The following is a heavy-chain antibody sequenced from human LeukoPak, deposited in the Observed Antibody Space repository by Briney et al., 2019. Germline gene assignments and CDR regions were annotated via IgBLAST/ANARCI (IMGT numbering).Heavy chain of an antibody. D-gene: IGHD5-12*01. CDR1: GGSISSGGYY. Sequence: SETLSLTCTVSGGSISSGGYYWSWIRQHPGKGLEWIGYIYYSGSTYYNPSLKSRVTISVDTSKNQFSLKLSSVTAADTAVYYCARTGIVATRLRYFDYWGQGTLVTVSS. V-gene: IGHV4-31*03. J-gene: IGHJ4*03. CDR2: IYYSGST. CDR3: ARTGIVATRLRYFDY.